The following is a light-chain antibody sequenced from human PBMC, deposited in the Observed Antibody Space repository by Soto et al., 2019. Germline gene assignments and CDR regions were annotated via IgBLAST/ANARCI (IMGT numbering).Light chain of an antibody. CDR1: QSISSY. V-gene: IGKV3-11*01. CDR3: QQRSNWPPIT. J-gene: IGKJ5*01. CDR2: DAS. Sequence: EIVLTQSPATLSLSPGERATLSCRASQSISSYLAWYQQKPGQAPRLLIYDASNRAAGIPARFSGSGSGTEFTLTISILKPEECAVYSCQQRSNWPPITFGQGTRLEIK.